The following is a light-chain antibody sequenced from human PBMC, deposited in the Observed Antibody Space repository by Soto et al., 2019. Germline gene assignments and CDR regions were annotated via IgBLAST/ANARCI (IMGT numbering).Light chain of an antibody. CDR2: DVS. V-gene: IGLV2-11*01. CDR3: CSYVGSYTLV. Sequence: QSALTQPRSVSGSPGQSVTISCAGTSSDVGGYNYVSWYQQHPGKAPKLMIYDVSKRPSRVPDRFSGSKSGNTASLTISGLQAEDDAEYYCCSYVGSYTLVFGGGTKLTVL. J-gene: IGLJ3*02. CDR1: SSDVGGYNY.